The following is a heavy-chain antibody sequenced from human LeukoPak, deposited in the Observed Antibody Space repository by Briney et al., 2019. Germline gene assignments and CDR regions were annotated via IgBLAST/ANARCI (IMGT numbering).Heavy chain of an antibody. CDR1: GFTFSSYS. Sequence: GGSLRLSCAASGFTFSSYSMNWVRQAPGEGLEWVSSISSSSSYIYYADSVKGRFTISRDNAKNSLYLQMNSLRAEDTAVYYCARVELRFLEYYMDVWGKGTTVTVSS. V-gene: IGHV3-21*01. CDR3: ARVELRFLEYYMDV. CDR2: ISSSSSYI. J-gene: IGHJ6*03. D-gene: IGHD3-3*01.